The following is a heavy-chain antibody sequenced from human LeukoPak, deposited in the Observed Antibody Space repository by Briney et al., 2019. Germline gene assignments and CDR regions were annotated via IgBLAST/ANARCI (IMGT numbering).Heavy chain of an antibody. CDR2: ISAYNGNT. CDR3: ERDRGYCSSTSCLTFDY. CDR1: GYTFTSYG. D-gene: IGHD2-2*01. J-gene: IGHJ4*02. V-gene: IGHV1-18*01. Sequence: ASAKVSCKASGYTFTSYGISWVRQAPGQGLEWMGWISAYNGNTNYAQKLQGRVTMTTDTSTSTAYMELRSLRSDDTAVYYCERDRGYCSSTSCLTFDYWGQGTLVTVSS.